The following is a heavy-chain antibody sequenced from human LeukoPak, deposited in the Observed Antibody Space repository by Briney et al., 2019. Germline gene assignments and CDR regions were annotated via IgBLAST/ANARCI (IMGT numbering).Heavy chain of an antibody. D-gene: IGHD1-14*01. Sequence: GGSLRLSCAASGFTFRDYEMNWARQAPGKGLEWVSYITSSGTTVYYPDSVKGRISISRDNAKNSLCLQMNSLRAEDTAVYFCAAKEGTQSDFDYWGQGTLVTVSS. V-gene: IGHV3-48*03. CDR1: GFTFRDYE. CDR2: ITSSGTTV. J-gene: IGHJ4*02. CDR3: AAKEGTQSDFDY.